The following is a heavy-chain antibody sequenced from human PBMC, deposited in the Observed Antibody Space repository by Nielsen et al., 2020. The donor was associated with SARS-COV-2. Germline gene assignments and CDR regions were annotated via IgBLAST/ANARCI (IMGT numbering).Heavy chain of an antibody. V-gene: IGHV3-11*04. J-gene: IGHJ4*02. CDR2: ISSSGSTI. CDR3: ARDGGGGSTYFDY. D-gene: IGHD3-16*01. Sequence: WIRQPPGKGLEWVSYISSSGSTIYYADSVKGRFTISRDNAKNTLYLQMNSLRAEDTAVYYCARDGGGGSTYFDYWGQGTLVTVSS.